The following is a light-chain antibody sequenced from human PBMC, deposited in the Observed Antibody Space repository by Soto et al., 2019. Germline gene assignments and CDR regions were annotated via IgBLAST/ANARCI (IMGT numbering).Light chain of an antibody. CDR1: SSDVGSYNR. Sequence: QSALTQAPSVSGSPGQSVTISCTGTSSDVGSYNRVSWYQQPPGTAPKLIIYDVTNRPSGVPDRFSGSKSGNTASLTISGLQADDEADYYCSLYTSSSTFVVFGGGTQLTVL. V-gene: IGLV2-18*01. CDR3: SLYTSSSTFVV. CDR2: DVT. J-gene: IGLJ2*01.